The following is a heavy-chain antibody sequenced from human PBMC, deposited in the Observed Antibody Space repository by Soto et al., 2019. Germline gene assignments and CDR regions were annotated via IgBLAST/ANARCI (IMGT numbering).Heavy chain of an antibody. V-gene: IGHV6-1*01. D-gene: IGHD3-10*01. CDR2: TYYRSKWYN. CDR3: ATPAPWFCMPVFLPPVHYRGETNI. J-gene: IGHJ3*02. CDR1: GDNVSDNSAA. Sequence: TNSDTCTMAGDNVSDNSAAWYGIRQSPSRGLEWLGRTYYRSKWYNDYAVSVKSRITINPDTSKNQFSLQLNSVTPEGTAVYYCATPAPWFCMPVFLPPVHYRGETNICGQG.